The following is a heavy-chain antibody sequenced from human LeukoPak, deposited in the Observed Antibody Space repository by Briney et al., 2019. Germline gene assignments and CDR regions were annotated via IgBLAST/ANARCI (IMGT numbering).Heavy chain of an antibody. J-gene: IGHJ4*02. CDR3: ARLPSDYCTNGVCYTDYFDY. Sequence: TSQTLSLTCAISGDSASSNSAAWNWIRQSPSRGLEWLGRTYYRSKWYNDYAVSVKSRITINPDTSKNQFSLKLSSVTAADTAVYYCARLPSDYCTNGVCYTDYFDYWGQGTLVTVSS. V-gene: IGHV6-1*01. CDR1: GDSASSNSAA. CDR2: TYYRSKWYN. D-gene: IGHD2-8*01.